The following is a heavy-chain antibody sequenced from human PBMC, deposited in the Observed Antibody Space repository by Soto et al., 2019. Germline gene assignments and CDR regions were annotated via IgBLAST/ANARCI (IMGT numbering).Heavy chain of an antibody. Sequence: QLQLQESGPGLVKPSETLSLTCTVSGGSISRSSYYWGWIRQPPGKGLEWIGTIYYSGITNYNPSLKSPVTISVDTSKNQFSLKLSSVTAADTAVYYCARGSPAYYFLDYWGQGTLVTVSS. D-gene: IGHD3-22*01. CDR3: ARGSPAYYFLDY. CDR1: GGSISRSSYY. CDR2: IYYSGIT. V-gene: IGHV4-39*01. J-gene: IGHJ4*02.